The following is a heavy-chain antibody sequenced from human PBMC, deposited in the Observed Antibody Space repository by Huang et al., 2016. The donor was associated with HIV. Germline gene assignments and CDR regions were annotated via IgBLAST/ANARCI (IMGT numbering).Heavy chain of an antibody. V-gene: IGHV4-34*01. CDR2: IKHVGNT. Sequence: QVQLQQWGAGLLKPSETLSLTCAVYGGSFSRYYWNWIRQSPGKGLAWLGQIKHVGNTNYNPSLESRVSMSVDTSKNQFSLKLNSVTGADTAMYHCAREVMISFGGPFDPWGQGTLVTVSS. J-gene: IGHJ5*02. CDR1: GGSFSRYY. CDR3: AREVMISFGGPFDP. D-gene: IGHD3-16*01.